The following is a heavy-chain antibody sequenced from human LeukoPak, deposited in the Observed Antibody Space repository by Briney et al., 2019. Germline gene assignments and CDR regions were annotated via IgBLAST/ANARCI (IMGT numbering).Heavy chain of an antibody. Sequence: SETLSLTCTVSGGSISSYYWSWIRQPPGKGLEWIGYIYYSGSTNYNPSLKSRVTISVDTSKNQFSLKLSAVDAADTAVYYCARHHDYGDYLNWFDPWGQGTLVTVSS. D-gene: IGHD4-17*01. CDR1: GGSISSYY. CDR2: IYYSGST. CDR3: ARHHDYGDYLNWFDP. V-gene: IGHV4-59*08. J-gene: IGHJ5*02.